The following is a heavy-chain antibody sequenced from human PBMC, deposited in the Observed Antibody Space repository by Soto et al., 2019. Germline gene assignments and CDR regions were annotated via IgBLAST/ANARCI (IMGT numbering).Heavy chain of an antibody. CDR3: AIGLTGNSGGVYYYYYAMDV. Sequence: EVQLLESGGGLVQPGGSLRLSCAASGFTFSSYAMSWVRQAPGKGLEWVSAISGSGGSTYYADSVKGRFTLSRDNSKNTLYLQMNSLRAEETAVYYCAIGLTGNSGGVYYYYYAMDVWGKGTTVTVSS. D-gene: IGHD6-19*01. CDR2: ISGSGGST. V-gene: IGHV3-23*01. CDR1: GFTFSSYA. J-gene: IGHJ6*04.